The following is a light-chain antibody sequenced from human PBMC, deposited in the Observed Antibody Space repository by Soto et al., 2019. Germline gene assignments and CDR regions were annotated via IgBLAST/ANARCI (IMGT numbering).Light chain of an antibody. V-gene: IGKV1-33*01. CDR1: QDISHY. CDR2: DAS. CDR3: QQYHDLRT. J-gene: IGKJ1*01. Sequence: DIQMTQSPSSLSASVGDRVTITCQASQDISHYLNWYQQKPGKAPKLLNYDASNLQTGVPSRFSASGSGTEFTFTISSLQPEDIATYYCQQYHDLRTFGQGTKVEIK.